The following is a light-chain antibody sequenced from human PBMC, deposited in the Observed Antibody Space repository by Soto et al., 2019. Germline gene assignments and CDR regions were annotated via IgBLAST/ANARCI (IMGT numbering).Light chain of an antibody. CDR2: GAS. CDR3: RQYNVYWA. V-gene: IGKV3-15*01. J-gene: IGKJ1*01. Sequence: EIVMTQSPATLSVSPGERATLSCRASQSVSSNLAWYQQKPGQAPRLLIYGASTRATGIPARFSGSGSGTEFALTISSLQSEDFAVYFCRQYNVYWAFGQGTKVEIK. CDR1: QSVSSN.